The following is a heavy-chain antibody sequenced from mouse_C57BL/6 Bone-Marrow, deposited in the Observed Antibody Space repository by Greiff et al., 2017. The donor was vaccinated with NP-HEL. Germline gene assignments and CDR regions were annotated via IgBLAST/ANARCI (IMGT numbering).Heavy chain of an antibody. J-gene: IGHJ4*01. Sequence: EVQGVESGGGLVQPGGSLKLSCAASGFTFSDYYMYWVRQTPEQRLEWVAYISNGGGSTYYPDTVQGRFTISRDTAKNTLYLQMSRLTSEDTAMYYCASGTYYYGSSPDWAMDYWGQGTSVTVSS. D-gene: IGHD1-1*01. CDR1: GFTFSDYY. V-gene: IGHV5-12*01. CDR3: ASGTYYYGSSPDWAMDY. CDR2: ISNGGGST.